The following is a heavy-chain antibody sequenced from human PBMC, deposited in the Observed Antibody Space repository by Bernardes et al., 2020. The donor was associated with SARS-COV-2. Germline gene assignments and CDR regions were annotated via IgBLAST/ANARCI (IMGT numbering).Heavy chain of an antibody. Sequence: ASVKVSCKVSGYPLNELSMHWVRQAPGNGLEGIGGLDAEDGETMFGQKLPGTVTMSEDTGTDTVYMQFSSLRTDDTAVYYCARDVVGKEDFWGQGTLATVS. D-gene: IGHD2-15*01. V-gene: IGHV1-24*01. CDR2: LDAEDGET. CDR3: ARDVVGKEDF. J-gene: IGHJ4*02. CDR1: GYPLNELS.